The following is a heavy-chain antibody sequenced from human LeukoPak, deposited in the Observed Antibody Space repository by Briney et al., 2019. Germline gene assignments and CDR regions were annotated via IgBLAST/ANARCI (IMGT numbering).Heavy chain of an antibody. Sequence: SETLSLTCIVSGGSVSSTNNFWDWIRQPPGKGLEWIGSIHYGGTTYFNPSLKSRVTMSVDASKSQFSLNLTSVTAADTAVYYCARGPYSSGWFDYWGQGTLVTVPS. J-gene: IGHJ4*02. D-gene: IGHD6-19*01. CDR1: GGSVSSTNNF. CDR3: ARGPYSSGWFDY. V-gene: IGHV4-39*07. CDR2: IHYGGTT.